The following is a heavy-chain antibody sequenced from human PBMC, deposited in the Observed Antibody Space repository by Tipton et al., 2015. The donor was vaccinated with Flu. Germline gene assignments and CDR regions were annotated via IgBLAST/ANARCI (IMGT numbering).Heavy chain of an antibody. Sequence: TLSLTCSVSGGSINGFYWSWIRQPAGKGLEWIGRIHSSGNTNYNPSLKSRVTMSADTSKNQFSLKLSSVTAADTAVYYCACRGSCYHWGQGTLVTVSS. CDR1: GGSINGFY. CDR2: IHSSGNT. D-gene: IGHD1-26*01. CDR3: ACRGSCYH. V-gene: IGHV4-4*07. J-gene: IGHJ4*02.